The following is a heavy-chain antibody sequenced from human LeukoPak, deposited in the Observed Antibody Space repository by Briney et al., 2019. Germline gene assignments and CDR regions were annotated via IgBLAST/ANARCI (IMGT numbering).Heavy chain of an antibody. J-gene: IGHJ1*01. Sequence: SETLSLTCTFPGDSINSNYWSWIRQPPGKGLEWIGYMYYSGSANYNPSLKSRVTISVDTSKNQFSLKLTSVTAADTAMNYCAGVRRGSSERPEYFQHWGQGTLVTVSS. D-gene: IGHD3-10*01. V-gene: IGHV4-59*01. CDR2: MYYSGSA. CDR3: AGVRRGSSERPEYFQH. CDR1: GDSINSNY.